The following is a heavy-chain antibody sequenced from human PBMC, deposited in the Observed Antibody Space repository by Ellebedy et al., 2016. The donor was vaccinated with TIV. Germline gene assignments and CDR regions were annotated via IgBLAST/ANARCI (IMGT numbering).Heavy chain of an antibody. V-gene: IGHV1-8*01. J-gene: IGHJ5*02. CDR2: MKPGSGNT. Sequence: AASVKVSCKASGYTFTDYDINWVRQATGQGLEYLGWMKPGSGNTGHAQKFEGRVTMTRNTSTSTAYMELSSLRSDDTAVYYCVVGLFHPWGQGTLVSVSS. D-gene: IGHD3/OR15-3a*01. CDR1: GYTFTDYD. CDR3: VVGLFHP.